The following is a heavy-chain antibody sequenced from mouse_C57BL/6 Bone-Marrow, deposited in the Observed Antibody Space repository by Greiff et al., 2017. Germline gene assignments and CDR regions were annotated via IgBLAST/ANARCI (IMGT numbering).Heavy chain of an antibody. Sequence: QVQLQQSGAELARPGASVKLSCTASGYTFTSYGISWVKQRTGQGLEWIGEIYPRSGNTYYNEKFKGKATLTADKSSSTAYMELRSLTSADSAVXFCARWNYYGSSYGYWGQGTTLTVSS. V-gene: IGHV1-81*01. CDR1: GYTFTSYG. CDR3: ARWNYYGSSYGY. D-gene: IGHD1-1*01. J-gene: IGHJ2*01. CDR2: IYPRSGNT.